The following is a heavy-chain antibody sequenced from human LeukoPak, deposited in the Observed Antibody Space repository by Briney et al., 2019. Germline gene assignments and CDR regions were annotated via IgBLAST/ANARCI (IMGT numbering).Heavy chain of an antibody. V-gene: IGHV3-43*01. CDR2: ISWDGGST. D-gene: IGHD1-1*01. Sequence: GGSLRLSCAASGFTFDDYTMHWVRQAPGKGLEWVSLISWDGGSTYYADSVKGRFTISRDNGKNSLYLQMNSLRTEDTALYYCAKDMGYNCNGGQGLIDYWGQGTLVTVSS. J-gene: IGHJ4*02. CDR1: GFTFDDYT. CDR3: AKDMGYNCNGGQGLIDY.